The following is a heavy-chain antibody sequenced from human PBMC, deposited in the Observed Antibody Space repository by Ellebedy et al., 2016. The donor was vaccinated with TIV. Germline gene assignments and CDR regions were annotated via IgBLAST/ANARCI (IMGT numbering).Heavy chain of an antibody. Sequence: MPSETLSLTCTVSDGPISNSNYYWGWIRQPPGKGLEWIASLYSTGSTYYNPSLKSRIDISVDRSKNQFSLKLGSVTAADTAVYYCASFTWNNDYWGRGTLVTVSS. D-gene: IGHD1/OR15-1a*01. CDR2: LYSTGST. V-gene: IGHV4-39*07. CDR1: DGPISNSNYY. CDR3: ASFTWNNDY. J-gene: IGHJ4*02.